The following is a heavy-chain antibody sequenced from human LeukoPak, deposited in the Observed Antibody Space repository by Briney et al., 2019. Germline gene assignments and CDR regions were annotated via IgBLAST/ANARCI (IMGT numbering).Heavy chain of an antibody. CDR3: ARFETRGFDP. CDR1: GFTFSSSA. CDR2: FSGSGGST. V-gene: IGHV3-23*01. J-gene: IGHJ5*02. D-gene: IGHD1-7*01. Sequence: GGSLRLSCAASGFTFSSSAMTWVGQAPGKGLEWVSIFSGSGGSTYYADSVKGRFTISRDNSKNTLYLQMNSLRAEDAAVYYCARFETRGFDPWGQGTLVTVSS.